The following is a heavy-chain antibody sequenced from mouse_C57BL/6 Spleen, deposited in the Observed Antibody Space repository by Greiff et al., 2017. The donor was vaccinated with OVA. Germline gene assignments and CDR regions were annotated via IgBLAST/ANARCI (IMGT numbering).Heavy chain of an antibody. Sequence: QVQLQQSGAELVKPGASVKVSCKASGYTFTSYWLRWVKQRPGQGLEWIGRIHPSDSDTNYNHKFKGTATLTVDKSSSTAYMLLTSLTAEDSAVYYCSIRYYSNAWGAYWGQGTLVTVAA. CDR1: GYTFTSYW. D-gene: IGHD2-5*01. CDR3: SIRYYSNAWGAY. CDR2: IHPSDSDT. V-gene: IGHV1-74*01. J-gene: IGHJ3*01.